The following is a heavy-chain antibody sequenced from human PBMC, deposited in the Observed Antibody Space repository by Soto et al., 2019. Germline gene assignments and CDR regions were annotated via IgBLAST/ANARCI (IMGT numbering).Heavy chain of an antibody. D-gene: IGHD5-18*01. J-gene: IGHJ4*02. CDR1: GFTFSSYG. Sequence: GGSLRLSCAASGFTFSSYGMHWVRQAPGKGLEWVAVIWYDGSNKYYADSVKGRFTISRDNSKNTLYLQMNSLRAEDTAVYYCARARIQLWPNDYWGQGTLVTVSS. CDR3: ARARIQLWPNDY. CDR2: IWYDGSNK. V-gene: IGHV3-33*01.